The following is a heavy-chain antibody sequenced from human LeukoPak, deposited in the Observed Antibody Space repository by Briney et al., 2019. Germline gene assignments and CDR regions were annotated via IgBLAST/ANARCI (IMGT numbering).Heavy chain of an antibody. J-gene: IGHJ6*03. V-gene: IGHV4-38-2*01. CDR1: GYSISSGYY. Sequence: PSETLSLTCAVSGYSISSGYYWGWIRQPPGEGLDWIGSIYHSGSTYYNPSLKSRVTLSVDTSKNQFSLKLSSVTAADTAVYYCARHPSSSSSLYYYYMDVWGKGTTVTVSS. CDR3: ARHPSSSSSLYYYYMDV. D-gene: IGHD6-6*01. CDR2: IYHSGST.